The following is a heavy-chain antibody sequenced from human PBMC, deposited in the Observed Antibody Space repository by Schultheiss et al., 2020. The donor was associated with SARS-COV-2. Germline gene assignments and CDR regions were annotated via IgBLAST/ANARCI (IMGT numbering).Heavy chain of an antibody. D-gene: IGHD2-2*01. V-gene: IGHV4-30-4*08. CDR3: ARSPSPGSRDY. CDR2: IYYSGST. CDR1: GGSISSYY. J-gene: IGHJ4*02. Sequence: SETLSLTCTVSGGSISSYYWSWIRQHPGKGLEWIGYIYYSGSTYYNPSLKSRVTISVDTSKNQFSLKLSSVTAADTAVYYCARSPSPGSRDYWGQGTLVTVSS.